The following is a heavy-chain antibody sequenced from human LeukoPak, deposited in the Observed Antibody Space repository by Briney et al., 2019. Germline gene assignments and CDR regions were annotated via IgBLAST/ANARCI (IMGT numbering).Heavy chain of an antibody. Sequence: SETLSLTCTVSGGSISSSSYYWGWIRQPPGKGLEWIGSIYYSGSTYYNPSLKSRVTISVDTSKNQFSLKLSSVTAADTAVYYCASHSSSWYKGLYWGQGALVTVSS. CDR3: ASHSSSWYKGLY. CDR2: IYYSGST. V-gene: IGHV4-39*01. CDR1: GGSISSSSYY. D-gene: IGHD6-13*01. J-gene: IGHJ4*02.